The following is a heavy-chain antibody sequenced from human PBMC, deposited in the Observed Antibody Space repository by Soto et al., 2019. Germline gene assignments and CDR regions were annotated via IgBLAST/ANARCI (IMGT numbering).Heavy chain of an antibody. D-gene: IGHD2-21*02. J-gene: IGHJ6*02. CDR1: GGTFSSYA. Sequence: QVQLVQSGAEVKKPGSSVKVSCKASGGTFSSYAISWVRQAPGQGLEWMGGIIPIFGTADYAQKFQGRVTITAAESTSTAYMELSSLISEDTAVYYCASHCGGDCYSRSPPYYYYGMDVWGQGTTVTVSS. V-gene: IGHV1-69*12. CDR3: ASHCGGDCYSRSPPYYYYGMDV. CDR2: IIPIFGTA.